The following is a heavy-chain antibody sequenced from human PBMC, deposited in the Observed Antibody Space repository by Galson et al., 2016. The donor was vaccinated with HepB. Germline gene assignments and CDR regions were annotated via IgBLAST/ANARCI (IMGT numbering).Heavy chain of an antibody. CDR1: GFTFSTYA. J-gene: IGHJ5*02. CDR3: AKDGDYYDFWSGYSNWFDP. V-gene: IGHV3-23*01. Sequence: SLRLSCAASGFTFSTYAMNWVRQAPGKGLAWVSGISGSGGSTYYADSVKGRFTISRDNSKNTLYLQMNSLRAEDTAVYYCAKDGDYYDFWSGYSNWFDPWGQGTLVTVSS. CDR2: ISGSGGST. D-gene: IGHD3-3*01.